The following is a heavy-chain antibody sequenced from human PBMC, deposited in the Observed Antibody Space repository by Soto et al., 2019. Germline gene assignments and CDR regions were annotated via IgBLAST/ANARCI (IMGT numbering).Heavy chain of an antibody. CDR2: AGIKAGGYTP. V-gene: IGHV3-72*01. J-gene: IGHJ4*02. CDR3: ARDCGRYSWDY. Sequence: EVQLVESGGALVQPGGSLRLSCAASGFTFSDHYMDWVRQAPGKGREWVGRAGIKAGGYTPEYAASVKGRFTVSRDDSENSLYLQMNSLKTEDTAVYYCARDCGRYSWDYWGQGTLVTVSS. CDR1: GFTFSDHY. D-gene: IGHD1-26*01.